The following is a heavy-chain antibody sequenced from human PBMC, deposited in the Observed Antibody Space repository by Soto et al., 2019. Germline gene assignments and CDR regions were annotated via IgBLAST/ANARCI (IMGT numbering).Heavy chain of an antibody. CDR1: GGTFSSYA. CDR2: IIPIFGTA. J-gene: IGHJ4*02. CDR3: ASPPPRDYDSSGYYPY. V-gene: IGHV1-69*13. Sequence: ASVKVSCKASGGTFSSYAISWVRQAPGQGLEWMGGIIPIFGTANYAQKFQGRVTITADESTSTAYMELSSLRSEDTAVYYCASPPPRDYDSSGYYPYWGQGTLVTVSS. D-gene: IGHD3-22*01.